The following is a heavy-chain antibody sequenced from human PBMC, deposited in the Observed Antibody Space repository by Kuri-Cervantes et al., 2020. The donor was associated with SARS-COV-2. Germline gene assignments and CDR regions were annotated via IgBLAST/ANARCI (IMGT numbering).Heavy chain of an antibody. CDR3: AKGTFDI. V-gene: IGHV3-23*01. CDR2: INGGGDPT. Sequence: GESLKISCAASGFTFYNFGMTWVRQAPGKGLEWVSTINGGGDPTFYADSVKGRFTISRDNSKNMLYLQMGSLRAEDTAIYYCAKGTFDIWGQGTIVTVSS. J-gene: IGHJ3*02. CDR1: GFTFYNFG.